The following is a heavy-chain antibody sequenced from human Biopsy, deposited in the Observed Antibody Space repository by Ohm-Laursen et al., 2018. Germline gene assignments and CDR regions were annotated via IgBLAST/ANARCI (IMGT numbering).Heavy chain of an antibody. D-gene: IGHD3-22*01. J-gene: IGHJ6*02. CDR2: INHSGRT. CDR3: VRGVDYYDPYHYYALDV. V-gene: IGHV4-34*01. Sequence: GTLSLTCAVYGESSNGYYWSWTRQTPGKGLEWIGEINHSGRTNYNPSLKSRVTISVDTSKNQFSLKVRSVTAADTAVYYCVRGVDYYDPYHYYALDVWGQGTTVTVSS. CDR1: GESSNGYY.